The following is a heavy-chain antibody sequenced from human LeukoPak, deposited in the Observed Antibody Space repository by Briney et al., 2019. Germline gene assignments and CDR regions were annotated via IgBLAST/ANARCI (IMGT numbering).Heavy chain of an antibody. D-gene: IGHD5-18*01. CDR2: INPSGGST. CDR3: ARDLAAMELFDY. V-gene: IGHV1-46*01. CDR1: GYTFTSYY. J-gene: IGHJ4*02. Sequence: ASVRVSCKASGYTFTSYYMHWVRQAPGQGLEWMGIINPSGGSTSYAQKFQGRVTMTRDTSTSTVYMELSSLRSEDTAVYYCARDLAAMELFDYWGQGTLVTVSS.